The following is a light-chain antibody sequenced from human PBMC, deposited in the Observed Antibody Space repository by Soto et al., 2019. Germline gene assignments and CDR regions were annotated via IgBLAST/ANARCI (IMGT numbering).Light chain of an antibody. CDR1: GSDVGGYSY. Sequence: QSVLTQPASVSGSPGQSITISCTGTGSDVGGYSYVSWYQRHPGKAPRLMIYDVSNRPSGVSIRFSGSKSGNTASLTISGLQAEDEADYYCSSYTSTTTRVFGTGTKVTVL. V-gene: IGLV2-14*01. J-gene: IGLJ1*01. CDR3: SSYTSTTTRV. CDR2: DVS.